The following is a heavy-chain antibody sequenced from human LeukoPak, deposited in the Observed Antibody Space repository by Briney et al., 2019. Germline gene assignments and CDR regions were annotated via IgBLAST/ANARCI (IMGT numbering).Heavy chain of an antibody. CDR2: IFYSGST. CDR3: AREFRLEALDY. D-gene: IGHD6-6*01. V-gene: IGHV4-39*07. CDR1: SGSISTSNYY. J-gene: IGHJ4*02. Sequence: SETLSLTCTVSSGSISTSNYYWGWVRQPPGKALEWIGNIFYSGSTYYSPSLKSRVTISLDTSKNQFSLKLSSVTAADTAVYYCAREFRLEALDYWGQGTLVTVSS.